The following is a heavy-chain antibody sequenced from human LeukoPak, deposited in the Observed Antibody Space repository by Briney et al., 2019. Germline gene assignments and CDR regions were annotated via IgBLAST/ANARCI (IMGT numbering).Heavy chain of an antibody. V-gene: IGHV4-39*07. CDR2: IYYSGST. J-gene: IGHJ3*02. D-gene: IGHD3-22*01. CDR3: ARVCSPNYFDSGGYYYGAFDI. Sequence: SSETQSLTCTVSGGPISSRSYYWGWIRQPPGKGLEWIGSIYYSGSTYYNSSLKSRVTISVDTSKNQFSLKLSSVTAADTAVFYCARVCSPNYFDSGGYYYGAFDIWGQGTMVTVSS. CDR1: GGPISSRSYY.